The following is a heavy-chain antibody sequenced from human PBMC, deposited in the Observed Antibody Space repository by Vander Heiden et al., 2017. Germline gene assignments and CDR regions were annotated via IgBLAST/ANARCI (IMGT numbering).Heavy chain of an antibody. CDR1: GGSISSSSYY. J-gene: IGHJ4*02. CDR3: ARSGSGIHDY. D-gene: IGHD3-10*01. CDR2: IYYSGST. Sequence: QLQLQESGPGLVKPSETLSLPCPVSGGSISSSSYYWGWIRQPPGKGLEWIGSIYYSGSTYYNPSLKSRVTISVDTSKNQFSLKLSSVTAADTAVYYCARSGSGIHDYWGQGTLVTVSS. V-gene: IGHV4-39*01.